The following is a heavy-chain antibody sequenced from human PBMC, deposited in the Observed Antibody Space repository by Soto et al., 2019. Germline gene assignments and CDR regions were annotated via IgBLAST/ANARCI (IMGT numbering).Heavy chain of an antibody. D-gene: IGHD6-25*01. CDR2: IIPIFGAA. Sequence: QVQLVQSGAEVKKPGSSVKVSCKASGGTFSSYAISWVRQAPGQGLEWMGGIIPIFGAANYAQKFQGRVTITEDESTSTADMELSRLRSEDTAVYYCAREAEMATEDWYFDLWGRGTLVTVSS. CDR1: GGTFSSYA. V-gene: IGHV1-69*01. J-gene: IGHJ2*01. CDR3: AREAEMATEDWYFDL.